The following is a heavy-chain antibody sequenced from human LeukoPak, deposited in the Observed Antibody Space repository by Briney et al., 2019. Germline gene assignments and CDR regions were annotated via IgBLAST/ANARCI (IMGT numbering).Heavy chain of an antibody. Sequence: GGSLRLSCAASGFTFSSYAMSWVRQAPGKGLEWVSAISGNGGSTYYADSVKGRFTISRNNSKNTLYLQMNSLRAEDTAVYYCAKISRYYDSSGPIGDYWGQGTLVTVSS. V-gene: IGHV3-23*01. CDR2: ISGNGGST. D-gene: IGHD3-22*01. CDR3: AKISRYYDSSGPIGDY. CDR1: GFTFSSYA. J-gene: IGHJ4*02.